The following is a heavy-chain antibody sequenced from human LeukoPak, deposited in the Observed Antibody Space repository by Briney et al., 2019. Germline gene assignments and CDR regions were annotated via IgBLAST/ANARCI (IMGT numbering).Heavy chain of an antibody. V-gene: IGHV4-39*07. D-gene: IGHD5-18*01. J-gene: IGHJ3*02. CDR3: ARDTGYSYGYLAFDI. CDR2: IHYSGST. CDR1: GGSISRNTHY. Sequence: PSETLSLTCSVSGGSISRNTHYCGWIRQPPGKGLEWIGSIHYSGSTYYNPSLKSRVTISVDTSKNQFSLKLSSVTAADTAVYYCARDTGYSYGYLAFDIWGQGTMVTVSS.